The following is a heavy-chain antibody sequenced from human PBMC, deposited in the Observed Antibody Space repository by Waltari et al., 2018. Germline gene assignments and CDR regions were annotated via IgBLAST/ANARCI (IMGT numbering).Heavy chain of an antibody. J-gene: IGHJ4*02. Sequence: VQLHESGPGLVKPPETLSLTCPLSGAPLSSCDWLGWVRQSPGKGLEWIGQVHGSGKTNYNPSLESRVSISKDTSNKQFSLKLTFATAADTAVYYCARDRVRGLYLDSWGQGILVTVSP. CDR2: VHGSGKT. V-gene: IGHV4-4*03. CDR1: GAPLSSCDW. CDR3: ARDRVRGLYLDS.